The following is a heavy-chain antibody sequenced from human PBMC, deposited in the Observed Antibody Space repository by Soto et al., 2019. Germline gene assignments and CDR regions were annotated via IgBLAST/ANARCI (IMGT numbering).Heavy chain of an antibody. CDR3: ARVRGGTMVRPDAFDI. CDR2: IYYSGST. Sequence: QVQLQESGPGLVKPSETLSLTCTVSGGSISSYYWSWIRQPPGKGLEWIGYIYYSGSTNYNPSLKSRVTISVDTSKNQFSLKLSSVTAADTAVYYCARVRGGTMVRPDAFDIWGQGTMVTVSS. V-gene: IGHV4-59*01. CDR1: GGSISSYY. J-gene: IGHJ3*02. D-gene: IGHD3-10*01.